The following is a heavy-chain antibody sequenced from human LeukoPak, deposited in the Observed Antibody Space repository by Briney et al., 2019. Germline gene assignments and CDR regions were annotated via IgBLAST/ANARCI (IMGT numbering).Heavy chain of an antibody. D-gene: IGHD3-16*01. CDR3: ARGGKENSGNWFDP. Sequence: PSETLSLTCTVSGGSIGSYYWSWIRQPAGKGLEWIGRIYTSGSTNYNASLKSRVTISVDTSKNQFSLKLSSVTAADTAVYYCARGGKENSGNWFDPWGQGTLVTVSS. V-gene: IGHV4-4*07. J-gene: IGHJ5*02. CDR2: IYTSGST. CDR1: GGSIGSYY.